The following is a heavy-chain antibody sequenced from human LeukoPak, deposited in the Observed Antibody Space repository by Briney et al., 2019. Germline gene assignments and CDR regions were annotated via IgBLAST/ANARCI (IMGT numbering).Heavy chain of an antibody. V-gene: IGHV3-21*01. J-gene: IGHJ6*02. CDR1: GFTFSSYS. Sequence: GGSLRLSCAASGFTFSSYSMNWVRQAPGKGLEWVSSISSSSSYIYYADSVKGRFTISRDNAKNSLYLQMNSLRAEDTAVYYCARATTVTADYYYYGMDVWGQGTTVTVSS. CDR3: ARATTVTADYYYYGMDV. CDR2: ISSSSSYI. D-gene: IGHD4-17*01.